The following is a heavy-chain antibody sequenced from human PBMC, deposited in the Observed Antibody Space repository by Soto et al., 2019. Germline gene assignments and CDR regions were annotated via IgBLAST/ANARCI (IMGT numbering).Heavy chain of an antibody. CDR3: ARGLTSGWYPYFDY. CDR1: GGSISSYY. V-gene: IGHV4-59*01. J-gene: IGHJ4*02. CDR2: IYYSGST. Sequence: SETLSLTCTVSGGSISSYYWSWIRQPPGKGLEWIGYIYYSGSTNYNPSLKSRVTISVDTSKNQFSLKLSSVTAADTAVYYCARGLTSGWYPYFDYWGQGTLVTVSS. D-gene: IGHD6-19*01.